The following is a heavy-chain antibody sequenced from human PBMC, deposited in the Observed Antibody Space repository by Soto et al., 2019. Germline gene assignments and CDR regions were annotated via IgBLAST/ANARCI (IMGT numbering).Heavy chain of an antibody. J-gene: IGHJ6*02. Sequence: GASVKVSCKASGYTFTGYYMHWVRQAPGQGLEWMGWINPNSGGTNYAQKFQGRVTMTRDTSISTAYMELSRLRSDDTAVYYCARDGDGYSYGYVYYYYGMDVWGQGTTVTVSS. V-gene: IGHV1-2*02. D-gene: IGHD5-18*01. CDR3: ARDGDGYSYGYVYYYYGMDV. CDR2: INPNSGGT. CDR1: GYTFTGYY.